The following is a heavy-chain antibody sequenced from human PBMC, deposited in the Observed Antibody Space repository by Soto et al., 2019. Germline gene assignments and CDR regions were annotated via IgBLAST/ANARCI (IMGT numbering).Heavy chain of an antibody. D-gene: IGHD3-3*02. CDR3: ARGSELAWEIAAV. CDR1: GGSFVLYY. V-gene: IGHV4-34*01. CDR2: VNRGGAS. J-gene: IGHJ4*02. Sequence: SEALSLTCDVYGGSFVLYYWSWIRQPPGKGLEWIGEVNRGGASIYNPSLKSRATISVDTSKNQFSLKLSSVTAADTAAYYCARGSELAWEIAAVWGQGNLVTVSS.